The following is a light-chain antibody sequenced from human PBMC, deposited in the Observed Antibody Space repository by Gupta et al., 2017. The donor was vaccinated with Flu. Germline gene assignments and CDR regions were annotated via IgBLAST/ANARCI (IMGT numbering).Light chain of an antibody. V-gene: IGLV3-1*01. CDR2: QDS. J-gene: IGLJ2*01. CDR1: KLGDKF. CDR3: QAWDSTTVI. Sequence: SPGQTASLSCSGDKLGDKFASWYQQKPGQSPVLVMYQDSKRPSGISERYSGSNSGNTATLTISGTQAMDEADYYCQAWDSTTVIFGGGTRLTVL.